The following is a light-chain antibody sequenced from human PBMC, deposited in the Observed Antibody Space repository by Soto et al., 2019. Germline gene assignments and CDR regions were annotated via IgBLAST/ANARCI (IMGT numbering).Light chain of an antibody. V-gene: IGLV2-23*01. Sequence: QSVLTQPASVSGSPGQSITISCTGTSSDVGSYNLVSWYQQHPGKAPKVMIYEATKRPSGVSNRFSGSKSGNTASLTISGLQAEDEADYYCCSYAGSSTLYVFGTGTKLTVL. CDR2: EAT. J-gene: IGLJ1*01. CDR3: CSYAGSSTLYV. CDR1: SSDVGSYNL.